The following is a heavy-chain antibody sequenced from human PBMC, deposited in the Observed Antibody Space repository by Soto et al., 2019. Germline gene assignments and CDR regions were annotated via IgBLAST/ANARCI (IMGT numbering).Heavy chain of an antibody. CDR3: ARDCGDYYGSGSRSYYYYMDV. V-gene: IGHV4-59*01. J-gene: IGHJ6*03. Sequence: SETLSLTCTVSGGSISSYYWSWIRQPPGKGLEWFGYIYYSGSTNYNPSLKSRVTISVDTSKNQFSLKLSSVTAADTAVYYCARDCGDYYGSGSRSYYYYMDVWGKGTTVTVSS. D-gene: IGHD3-10*01. CDR2: IYYSGST. CDR1: GGSISSYY.